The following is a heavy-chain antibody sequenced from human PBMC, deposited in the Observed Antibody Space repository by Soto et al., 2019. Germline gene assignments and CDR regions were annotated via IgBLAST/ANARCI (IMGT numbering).Heavy chain of an antibody. CDR3: ARGGLGYDSSGYYLGY. CDR2: INAGNDNT. J-gene: IGHJ4*02. CDR1: GYTFTSYV. Sequence: ASVKVSCKASGYTFTSYVMHWVHQAPGQRLEWMGWINAGNDNTKYSQKFQGRVTITRDTSASTAYMELSSLRSEDTAVYYCARGGLGYDSSGYYLGYWGQGTLVTVSS. D-gene: IGHD3-22*01. V-gene: IGHV1-3*01.